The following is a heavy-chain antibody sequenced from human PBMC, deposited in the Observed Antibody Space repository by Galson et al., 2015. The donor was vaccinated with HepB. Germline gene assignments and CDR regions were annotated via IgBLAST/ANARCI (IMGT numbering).Heavy chain of an antibody. CDR1: GFTFNTHS. CDR2: ISRSGTYI. CDR3: ARFDTGSNSAFDS. J-gene: IGHJ4*02. Sequence: SLRLSCAASGFTFNTHSMNWVRQTPGAGLEWVSSISRSGTYIYYANSVKGRFTISRDNGKSSVSLQMNSLRAEDTAIYYCARFDTGSNSAFDSWGQGVLVTVSA. D-gene: IGHD4-23*01. V-gene: IGHV3-21*01.